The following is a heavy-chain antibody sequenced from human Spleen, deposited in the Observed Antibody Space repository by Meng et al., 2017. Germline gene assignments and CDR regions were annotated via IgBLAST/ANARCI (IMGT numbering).Heavy chain of an antibody. D-gene: IGHD3-9*01. V-gene: IGHV4-39*07. CDR1: GGSISSSSYY. CDR3: ARLRYFDLYYFDY. Sequence: PETLSPTCPLSGGSISSSSYYWGWLRHPPGKGLEWIGSIYYSGSTHYNPSLKSRVTISVDTSKNQFSLKLSSVTTADTAVYYCARLRYFDLYYFDYWGQGTPVTVSS. CDR2: IYYSGST. J-gene: IGHJ4*02.